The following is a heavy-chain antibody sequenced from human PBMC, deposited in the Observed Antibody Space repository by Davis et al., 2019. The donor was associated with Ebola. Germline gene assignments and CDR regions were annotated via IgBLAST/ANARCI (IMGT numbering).Heavy chain of an antibody. D-gene: IGHD6-13*01. CDR2: ISGEVQNT. V-gene: IGHV3-23*01. CDR3: AKARSYSYSWFRGLYDFDY. CDR1: GFTFSSYG. J-gene: IGHJ4*02. Sequence: PGGSLRLSCAASGFTFSSYGMHWVRQAPGKGLQWVAGISGEVQNTEYAASVRGRFTISRDNSKNTVYLQMNSLRADDTAVYFCAKARSYSYSWFRGLYDFDYWGQGILVTVSS.